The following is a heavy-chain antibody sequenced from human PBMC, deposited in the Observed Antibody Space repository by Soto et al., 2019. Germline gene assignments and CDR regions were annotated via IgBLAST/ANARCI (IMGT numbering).Heavy chain of an antibody. V-gene: IGHV3-21*01. J-gene: IGHJ4*02. D-gene: IGHD3-10*01. Sequence: LSLTCAASGFTFSSYSMNWVRQAPGKGLEWVSSISSSSSYIYYADSVKGRFTISRDNAKNSLYLQMNSLRAEDTAVYYCASSKYPVRGVIGYGDYWGQGTLVTVSS. CDR2: ISSSSSYI. CDR1: GFTFSSYS. CDR3: ASSKYPVRGVIGYGDY.